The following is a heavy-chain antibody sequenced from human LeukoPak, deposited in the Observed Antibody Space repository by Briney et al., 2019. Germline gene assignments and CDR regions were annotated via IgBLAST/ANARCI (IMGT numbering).Heavy chain of an antibody. V-gene: IGHV1-46*01. CDR3: ARSGYHSKGPFDY. Sequence: GASVKVSCKASGYAFTAYYIHWVRQAPGQGLEWMGIINPSGGSPSYAQKFQDIVTLTRDTSTSTVYMALRSLRSDETAVYNCARSGYHSKGPFDYWGLGTLVTVSS. CDR1: GYAFTAYY. D-gene: IGHD5-18*01. J-gene: IGHJ4*02. CDR2: INPSGGSP.